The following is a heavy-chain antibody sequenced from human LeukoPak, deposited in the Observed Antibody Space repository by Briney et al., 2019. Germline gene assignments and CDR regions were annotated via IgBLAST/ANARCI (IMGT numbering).Heavy chain of an antibody. CDR2: INPNSGGT. CDR1: GYTFTDYY. J-gene: IGHJ3*02. D-gene: IGHD4-11*01. Sequence: ASVKVSCKASGYTFTDYYMHWVRQAPGQGLEWMGWINPNSGGTNYAQKFQGRVTMTRDTSISTAYMELSRLRSDDTAVYYCASPGLTVTNDDAFDIWGQGTMVTVSS. CDR3: ASPGLTVTNDDAFDI. V-gene: IGHV1-2*02.